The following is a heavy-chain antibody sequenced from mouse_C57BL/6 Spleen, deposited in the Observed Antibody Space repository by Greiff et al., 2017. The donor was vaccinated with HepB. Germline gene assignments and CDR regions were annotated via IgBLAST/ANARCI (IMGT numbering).Heavy chain of an antibody. CDR2: INPNNGGT. J-gene: IGHJ4*01. CDR3: ARWYYGSSVYAMDY. V-gene: IGHV1-26*01. D-gene: IGHD1-1*01. Sequence: DVQLQESGPELVKPGASVKISCKASGYTFTDYYMNWVKQSHGKSLEWIGDINPNNGGTSYNQKFKGKATLTVDKSSSTAYMELRSLTSEDSAVYYCARWYYGSSVYAMDYWGQGTSVTVSS. CDR1: GYTFTDYY.